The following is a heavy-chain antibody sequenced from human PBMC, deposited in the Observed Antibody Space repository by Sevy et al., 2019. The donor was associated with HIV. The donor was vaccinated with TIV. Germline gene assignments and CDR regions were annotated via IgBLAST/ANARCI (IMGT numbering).Heavy chain of an antibody. D-gene: IGHD3-10*01. CDR3: ARAGKSLMRGDWFDP. Sequence: ASVNVSCKASGYTFTSYGISWVRQAPGQGLEWMGWISAYNGNTNYAQKLQGRVTMTTDTSTSTAYMELRSLRSDDTAVYYCARAGKSLMRGDWFDPWGQGTLVTVSS. CDR1: GYTFTSYG. J-gene: IGHJ5*02. CDR2: ISAYNGNT. V-gene: IGHV1-18*01.